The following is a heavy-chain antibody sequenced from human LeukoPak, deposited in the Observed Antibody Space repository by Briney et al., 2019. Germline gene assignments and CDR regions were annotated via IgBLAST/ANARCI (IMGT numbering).Heavy chain of an antibody. Sequence: ASVKVSCKASGGTFSSYAISWVRQAPGQGLEWMGRIIPILGIANYAQKFQGRVTITADKSTSTAYMELSSLRSEDTAVYYCAKDLGGSSPGYWGQGTLVTVSS. CDR2: IIPILGIA. D-gene: IGHD1-26*01. V-gene: IGHV1-69*04. CDR3: AKDLGGSSPGY. CDR1: GGTFSSYA. J-gene: IGHJ4*02.